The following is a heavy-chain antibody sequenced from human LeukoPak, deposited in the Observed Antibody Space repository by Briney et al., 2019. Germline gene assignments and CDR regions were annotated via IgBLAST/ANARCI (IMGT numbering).Heavy chain of an antibody. CDR3: AKDPRRGYSYGYWDY. J-gene: IGHJ4*02. CDR2: ISYDGSNK. Sequence: GGSLRLSCAASGFTFSNYGMHWVRQAPGKGLEWVAVISYDGSNKYYADTVKGRFTISRDNSKNTLYLQMNSLRAEDTAVYYCAKDPRRGYSYGYWDYWGQGTLVTVSS. D-gene: IGHD5-18*01. V-gene: IGHV3-30*18. CDR1: GFTFSNYG.